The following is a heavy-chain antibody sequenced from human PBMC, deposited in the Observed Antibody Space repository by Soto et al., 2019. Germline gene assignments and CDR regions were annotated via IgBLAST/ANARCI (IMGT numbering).Heavy chain of an antibody. Sequence: QVQLVQSGAEVKKPGASVKVSCKASGYNFIDYDINWMRQSTGQGLEWMGWMTPNSGNTGYAQKFQGRVTLTRDTSIVTAYMELSSLKTEDTALYYCSRNPYGSGLFDPWGQGTLVTGSS. J-gene: IGHJ5*02. D-gene: IGHD6-19*01. CDR3: SRNPYGSGLFDP. CDR1: GYNFIDYD. CDR2: MTPNSGNT. V-gene: IGHV1-8*01.